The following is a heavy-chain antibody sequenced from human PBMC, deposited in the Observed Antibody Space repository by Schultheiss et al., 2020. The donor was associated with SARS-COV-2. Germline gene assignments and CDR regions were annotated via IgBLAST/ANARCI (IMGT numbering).Heavy chain of an antibody. D-gene: IGHD2-15*01. J-gene: IGHJ1*01. CDR3: ASTSDIVVAVATT. CDR2: INHSGST. Sequence: SETLSLTCAVYGGSFSGYYWSWIRQPPGKGLEWIGEINHSGSTNYNPSLKSRVTISVDTSKNQFSLKLSSVTAADTAVYYCASTSDIVVAVATTWGQGTLVTGS. CDR1: GGSFSGYY. V-gene: IGHV4-34*01.